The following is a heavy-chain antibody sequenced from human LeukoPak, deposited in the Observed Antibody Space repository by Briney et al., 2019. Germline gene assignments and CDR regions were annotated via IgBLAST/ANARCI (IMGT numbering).Heavy chain of an antibody. D-gene: IGHD3-3*01. Sequence: GGSLRLSCAASGFTFSSYSMNWVRQAPGKGLEWVSSISSSSSYIYYADSVKGRFTISRDNAKNSLYLQMNSLRAEDTAVYYCARHGVVEPDAFDIWGQGTMVTVSS. V-gene: IGHV3-21*01. CDR3: ARHGVVEPDAFDI. J-gene: IGHJ3*02. CDR2: ISSSSSYI. CDR1: GFTFSSYS.